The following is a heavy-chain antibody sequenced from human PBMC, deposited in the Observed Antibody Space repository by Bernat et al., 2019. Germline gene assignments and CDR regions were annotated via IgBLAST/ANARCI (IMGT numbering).Heavy chain of an antibody. CDR1: GFTFSSYA. Sequence: QVQLVESGGGVVQPGRSLRLSCAASGFTFSSYAMHWVRQAPGKGLEWVAVISYDGSNKYYADSVKGRFTISRDNSTNTLYLQMNSLRAEDTAVYYCARGDQTGWNYVGVYFDYWGQGTLVTVSS. V-gene: IGHV3-30-3*01. CDR2: ISYDGSNK. D-gene: IGHD1-7*01. J-gene: IGHJ4*02. CDR3: ARGDQTGWNYVGVYFDY.